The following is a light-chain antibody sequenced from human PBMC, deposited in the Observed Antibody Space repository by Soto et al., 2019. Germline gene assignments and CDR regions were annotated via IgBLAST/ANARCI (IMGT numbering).Light chain of an antibody. J-gene: IGLJ3*02. V-gene: IGLV2-14*01. CDR2: EVS. CDR1: SSDVGGYNY. Sequence: QSALTQPASVSGSPGQSITISCTGTSSDVGGYNYVSWYQHHPGKAPKLLIYEVSNRPSGVSNRFSGSESGNTASLTISGLQAEDEADYYCSSYTTSSTHWVFGGGTKLTVL. CDR3: SSYTTSSTHWV.